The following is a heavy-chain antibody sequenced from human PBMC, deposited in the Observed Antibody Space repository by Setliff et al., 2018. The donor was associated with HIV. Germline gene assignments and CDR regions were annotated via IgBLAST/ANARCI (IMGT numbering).Heavy chain of an antibody. D-gene: IGHD3-16*02. Sequence: LSLTCTVSGGSISSGGYFWSWIRQLPGKGLEWIGYIYYSGSTFYNPSLKSRVTISVDTAKNQFSLKLSSVTAADTAVYYCARASGDYVWGSYRYPFDYWGQGSLVTVSS. CDR2: IYYSGST. CDR1: GGSISSGGYF. J-gene: IGHJ4*02. V-gene: IGHV4-31*03. CDR3: ARASGDYVWGSYRYPFDY.